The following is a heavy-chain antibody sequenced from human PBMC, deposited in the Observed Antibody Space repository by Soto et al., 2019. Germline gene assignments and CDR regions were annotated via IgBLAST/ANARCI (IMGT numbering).Heavy chain of an antibody. J-gene: IGHJ6*03. CDR2: IYYSGST. D-gene: IGHD3-16*01. CDR1: GGSINSYY. CDR3: ATGPYVAYYYYMDV. Sequence: SETLSLTCTVSGGSINSYYWSWIRQPPGKGLEWIGYIYYSGSTNYNPSLKSRVTISVDTSKNQFSLKLSSVTAADTAVYYCATGPYVAYYYYMDVWGKGTTVTVSS. V-gene: IGHV4-59*01.